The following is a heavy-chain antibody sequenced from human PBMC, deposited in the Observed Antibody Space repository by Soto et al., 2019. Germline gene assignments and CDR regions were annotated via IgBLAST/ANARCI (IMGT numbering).Heavy chain of an antibody. CDR2: ISYDGSNK. Sequence: GGSLRLSCAASGFTFSSYAMHWVRQAPGKGLEWVAVISYDGSNKYYADSVKGRFTISRDNAKNSLYLQMNSLRAEDTAVYYCARVGVGIVVVPAAIFSFDYWGQGTLVTVSS. CDR1: GFTFSSYA. J-gene: IGHJ4*02. D-gene: IGHD2-2*01. CDR3: ARVGVGIVVVPAAIFSFDY. V-gene: IGHV3-30-3*01.